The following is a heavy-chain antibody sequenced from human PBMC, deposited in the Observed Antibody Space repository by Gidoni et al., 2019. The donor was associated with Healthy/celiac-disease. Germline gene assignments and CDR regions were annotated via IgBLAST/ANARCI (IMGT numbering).Heavy chain of an antibody. J-gene: IGHJ6*02. D-gene: IGHD3-22*01. CDR2: ISSSSSYI. CDR3: ARDRCRDDSSGYYYNYYYGMDV. V-gene: IGHV3-21*01. Sequence: EVQLVESGGGLVKPGGSLRLSCAASGFTFSSYRMNWVRQAPGKGLEWVSSISSSSSYIYYADSVKGRFTISRDNAKNSLYLQMNSLRAEDTAVYYCARDRCRDDSSGYYYNYYYGMDVWGQGTTVTVSS. CDR1: GFTFSSYR.